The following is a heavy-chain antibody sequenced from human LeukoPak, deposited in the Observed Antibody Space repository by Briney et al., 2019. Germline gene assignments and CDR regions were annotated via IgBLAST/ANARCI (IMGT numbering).Heavy chain of an antibody. CDR3: ARESALRYFDY. V-gene: IGHV3-30-3*01. J-gene: IGHJ4*02. Sequence: PGGSLRLSCAASGFTFSSYAMHWVRQAPGKGLEWVAIISYDGSNKYHADSVKGRFTISRENSKNTLYLQMNSLRDEDTAVYYCARESALRYFDYWGQGTLVTVSS. D-gene: IGHD3-9*01. CDR2: ISYDGSNK. CDR1: GFTFSSYA.